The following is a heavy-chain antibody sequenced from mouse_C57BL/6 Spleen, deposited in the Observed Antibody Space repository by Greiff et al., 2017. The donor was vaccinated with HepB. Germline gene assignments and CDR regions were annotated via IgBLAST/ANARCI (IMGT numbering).Heavy chain of an antibody. V-gene: IGHV1-64*01. D-gene: IGHD2-3*01. CDR3: ARGLLRGTWFAY. CDR1: GYTFTSYW. J-gene: IGHJ3*01. CDR2: IHPNSGST. Sequence: VKLQQPGAELVKPGASVKLSCKASGYTFTSYWMHWVKQRPGQGLEWIGMIHPNSGSTNYNEKFKSKATLTVDKSSSTAYMQLSSLTSEDSAVYYCARGLLRGTWFAYWGQGTLVTVSA.